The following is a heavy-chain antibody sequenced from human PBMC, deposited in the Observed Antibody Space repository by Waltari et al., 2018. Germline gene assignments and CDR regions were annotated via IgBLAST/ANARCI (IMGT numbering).Heavy chain of an antibody. V-gene: IGHV3-30*03. D-gene: IGHD2-2*01. J-gene: IGHJ3*02. CDR1: GFTFSTYA. CDR3: QSAMSAFDI. CDR2: ISYDGRNK. Sequence: QVQLVESGGGVVQPGRSLSLSCADSGFTFSTYAMHWVRQAPGKGLEWVAVISYDGRNKYYIDSVKGRFTISRDNSKNTLYMQMNSLRAEDTAVYYCQSAMSAFDIWGQGTMVTVSS.